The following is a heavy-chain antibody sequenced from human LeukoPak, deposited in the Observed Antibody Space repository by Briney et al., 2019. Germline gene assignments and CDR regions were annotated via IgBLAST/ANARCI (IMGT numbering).Heavy chain of an antibody. V-gene: IGHV4-39*07. CDR2: IYYSGTT. CDR3: ARENYYDSSCYNT. CDR1: GGSISSSSHY. Sequence: SETLSLTCTVSGGSISSSSHYWGWIRQPPGEGLEWIGRIYYSGTTYYSPSLQSRVIISIDTSKNQFSLKLSSLTAADTAVYYCARENYYDSSCYNTWGQGTLVTASS. J-gene: IGHJ5*02. D-gene: IGHD3-22*01.